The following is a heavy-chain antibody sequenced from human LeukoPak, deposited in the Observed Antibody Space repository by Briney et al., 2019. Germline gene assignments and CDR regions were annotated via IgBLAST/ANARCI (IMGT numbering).Heavy chain of an antibody. CDR1: GVTVNYNF. Sequence: GGSLRLSCAASGVTVNYNFMSWVRQAPGKGLEWVSVIYSDSSADYADSVKGRFTISRDDAQNTLYLQMNSLRAGDAAVYYCARAPRPFDNSDYYFDYWGQGSLVTVSS. CDR2: IYSDSSA. J-gene: IGHJ4*02. CDR3: ARAPRPFDNSDYYFDY. V-gene: IGHV3-53*01. D-gene: IGHD3-22*01.